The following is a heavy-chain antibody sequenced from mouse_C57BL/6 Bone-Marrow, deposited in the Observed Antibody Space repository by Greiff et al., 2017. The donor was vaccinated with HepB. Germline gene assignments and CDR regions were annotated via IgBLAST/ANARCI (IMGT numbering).Heavy chain of an antibody. CDR2: IWSGGST. CDR3: ARNSYGNYEIDY. CDR1: GFSLTSYG. J-gene: IGHJ2*01. D-gene: IGHD2-1*01. V-gene: IGHV2-2*01. Sequence: QVQLQQSGPGLVQPSQSLSITCTVSGFSLTSYGVHWVRQSPGKGLEWLGVIWSGGSTDYSAAFISRLSISKDNSKSQVFFKMNSLQADDTAIYYCARNSYGNYEIDYWGQGTTLTVSS.